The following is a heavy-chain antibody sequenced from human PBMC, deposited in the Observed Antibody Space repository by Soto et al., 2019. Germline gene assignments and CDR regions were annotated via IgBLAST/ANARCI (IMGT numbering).Heavy chain of an antibody. V-gene: IGHV3-53*01. J-gene: IGHJ6*02. CDR2: LYSGGTT. Sequence: EVQLVESGGGLIQPGGSLRLSCAASGFTVSSNYMSWVRQAPGKGLDWVSILYSGGTTYYADSVKGRFTISRDDSANTVYLQMSSLRVDDTAVYYCAREQRAAHDYGDYYGMDVWGHGTTVTVSS. CDR3: AREQRAAHDYGDYYGMDV. D-gene: IGHD4-17*01. CDR1: GFTVSSNY.